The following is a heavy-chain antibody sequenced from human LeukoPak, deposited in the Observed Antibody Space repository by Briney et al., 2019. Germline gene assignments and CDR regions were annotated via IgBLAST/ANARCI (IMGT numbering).Heavy chain of an antibody. CDR1: GGTFSSYA. CDR2: IIPILGIA. CDR3: AKVGDTTSGAVNAFDI. J-gene: IGHJ3*02. Sequence: SVKVSCKASGGTFSSYAISWVRQAPGQGLEWMGRIIPILGIANYAQKFQGRVTITADKSTSTAYMELSSLRSEDTAVYYCAKVGDTTSGAVNAFDIWGQGTMVTVSS. V-gene: IGHV1-69*04. D-gene: IGHD3-16*01.